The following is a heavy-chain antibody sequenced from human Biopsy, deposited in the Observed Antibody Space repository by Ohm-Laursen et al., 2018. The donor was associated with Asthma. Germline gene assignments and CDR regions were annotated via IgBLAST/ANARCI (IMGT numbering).Heavy chain of an antibody. J-gene: IGHJ6*02. CDR2: IFYSGST. CDR1: GGSVYSYDHH. D-gene: IGHD2-21*02. Sequence: SQTLSLTCSVFGGSVYSYDHHWSWIRQPPGKGLEWIGFIFYSGSTFYNPSLRSRITISVDTSKRQFSLSLRSVTVADTAVYLCARAQSYGDIYYGLDVWGQGTTVTVSS. V-gene: IGHV4-30-4*01. CDR3: ARAQSYGDIYYGLDV.